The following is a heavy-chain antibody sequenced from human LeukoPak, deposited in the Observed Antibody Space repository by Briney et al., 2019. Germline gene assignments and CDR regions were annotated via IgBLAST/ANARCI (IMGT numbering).Heavy chain of an antibody. J-gene: IGHJ4*02. Sequence: GGSLRLSCAVSGFTVSNNYMSWVRQAPGKGLEWVSVIYTGGSTYYTDSVKGRFTISRDNSKNTLYLQMNSLRAEDTAVYYCAAQGAFSHGGYWGQGTLLTVSS. D-gene: IGHD3-16*01. CDR3: AAQGAFSHGGY. V-gene: IGHV3-53*01. CDR1: GFTVSNNY. CDR2: IYTGGST.